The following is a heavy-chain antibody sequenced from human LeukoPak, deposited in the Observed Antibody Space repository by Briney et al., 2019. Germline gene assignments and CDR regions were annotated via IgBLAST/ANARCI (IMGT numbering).Heavy chain of an antibody. Sequence: SQTLSLTCAISGDSVSSNSVTWNWIRQSPSRGLEWLGRTHYRSTWYNDYAVSVRGRITVNPDTSKNQFSLHLNSVTPEDTAVYYCARRLTQYDCFDPWGQGILVTVSS. D-gene: IGHD2-2*01. CDR2: THYRSTWYN. CDR1: GDSVSSNSVT. J-gene: IGHJ5*02. V-gene: IGHV6-1*01. CDR3: ARRLTQYDCFDP.